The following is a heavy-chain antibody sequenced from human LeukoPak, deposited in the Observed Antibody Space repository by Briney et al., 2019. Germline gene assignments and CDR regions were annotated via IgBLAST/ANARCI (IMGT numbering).Heavy chain of an antibody. Sequence: SDTLSLTCTLSGRFISRSSYLGGWIRQPPARGLGWNEILYYSETTSYNPSLQSRVTISVDTSKNQFSLKLSSVTAADTSIYYCARIDAYSISWHYFDSWGQGTMVTVSS. D-gene: IGHD6-13*01. V-gene: IGHV4-39*01. CDR2: LYYSETT. CDR1: GRFISRSSYL. J-gene: IGHJ4*02. CDR3: ARIDAYSISWHYFDS.